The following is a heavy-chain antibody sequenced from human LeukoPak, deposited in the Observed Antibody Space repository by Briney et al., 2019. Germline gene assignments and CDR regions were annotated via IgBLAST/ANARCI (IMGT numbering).Heavy chain of an antibody. Sequence: PSETLSLTCTVSGGSISSYYWSWIRQPPGKGLEWIGYIYYSGSTNYNPSLKSRVTISVDTSKNQFSLKLSSVTAADTAVYYCARGGGIAAAHDFWGQGTLVTVSS. CDR3: ARGGGIAAAHDF. CDR1: GGSISSYY. CDR2: IYYSGST. J-gene: IGHJ4*02. D-gene: IGHD6-13*01. V-gene: IGHV4-59*08.